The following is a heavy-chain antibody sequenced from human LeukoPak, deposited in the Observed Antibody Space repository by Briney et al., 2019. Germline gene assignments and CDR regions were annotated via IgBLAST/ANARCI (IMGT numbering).Heavy chain of an antibody. J-gene: IGHJ3*02. CDR2: ISYDGSNK. CDR3: TDAFDI. CDR1: GFTFSSYG. D-gene: IGHD6-13*01. Sequence: GRSLRLSCAASGFTFSSYGMHWVRQAPGKGLEWVAVISYDGSNKYYADSVKGRFTISRDNSKNTLYLQMNSLRAEDTAVYYGTDAFDIWGQGTMVTVSS. V-gene: IGHV3-30*03.